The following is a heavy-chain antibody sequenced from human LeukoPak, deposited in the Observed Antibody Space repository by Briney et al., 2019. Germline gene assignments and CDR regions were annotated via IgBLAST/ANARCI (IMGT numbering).Heavy chain of an antibody. V-gene: IGHV4-39*01. J-gene: IGHJ3*02. D-gene: IGHD2-15*01. Sequence: SETLSLTCTVSGGSISSSSYYWGWIRQPPGKGLEWIGSIYYSGSTYYNPTLKSRVTISVDTSKNQFSLKLSSVTAADTAVYYCARLGVGAFDIWGQGTMVTVSS. CDR1: GGSISSSSYY. CDR2: IYYSGST. CDR3: ARLGVGAFDI.